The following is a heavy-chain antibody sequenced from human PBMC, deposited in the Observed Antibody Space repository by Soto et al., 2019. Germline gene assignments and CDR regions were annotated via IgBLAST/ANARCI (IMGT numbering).Heavy chain of an antibody. CDR1: GGSISSSNW. J-gene: IGHJ5*02. V-gene: IGHV4-4*02. Sequence: PSETLSLTCAVSGGSISSSNWWSWVRQPPGKGLEWIGEIYHSGSTNYNPSLKSRATISVDKSKNQFSLKLSSVTAADTAVYYCARDRNTMVQGGIIWFDPWGQGTLVTVS. CDR2: IYHSGST. D-gene: IGHD3-10*01. CDR3: ARDRNTMVQGGIIWFDP.